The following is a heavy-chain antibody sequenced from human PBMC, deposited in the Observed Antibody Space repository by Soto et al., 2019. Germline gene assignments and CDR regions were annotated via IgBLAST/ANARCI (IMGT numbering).Heavy chain of an antibody. V-gene: IGHV4-34*01. CDR1: GVSFSGGY. Sequence: PAETLSLTCAVYGVSFSGGYWSSMRPPPEKGLERIEEINHSGSTNYNPSLKSRVTISVDTSKNQFSLKLSSGTAADTAVYYCARGRGDIVVVVAGYFYYCGQVNLVTVSS. J-gene: IGHJ4*02. CDR3: ARGRGDIVVVVAGYFYY. CDR2: INHSGST. D-gene: IGHD2-15*01.